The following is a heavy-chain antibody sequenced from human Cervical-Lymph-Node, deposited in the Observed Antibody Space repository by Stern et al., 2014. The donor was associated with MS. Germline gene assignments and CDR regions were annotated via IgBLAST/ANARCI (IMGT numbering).Heavy chain of an antibody. V-gene: IGHV4-59*01. CDR1: GASITSYS. CDR2: IYYSGTT. Sequence: QVQLQESGPGLLRPSETLSLTCTVSGASITSYSLSWIRQPPGKGLEWIGYIYYSGTTNYNASLKGRVAISIDTSKTQVALRLSSVTAADTAVYYCARATDLWGQGTLVTVSS. CDR3: ARATDL. J-gene: IGHJ5*02.